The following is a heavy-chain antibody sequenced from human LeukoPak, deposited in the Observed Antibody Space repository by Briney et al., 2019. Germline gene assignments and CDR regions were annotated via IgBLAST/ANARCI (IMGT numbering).Heavy chain of an antibody. D-gene: IGHD3-10*01. V-gene: IGHV4-30-4*01. CDR1: GGSISSGDYY. CDR3: ARARTYFYGSGTIRDFDY. Sequence: SQTLSLTCTVSGGSISSGDYYWSWIRQPPGKGLEWIGYIYYSGSTNYNPSLKSRVTISVDTSKNQFSLKLSSVTAADTAMYYCARARTYFYGSGTIRDFDYWGQGTLVTVSS. CDR2: IYYSGST. J-gene: IGHJ4*02.